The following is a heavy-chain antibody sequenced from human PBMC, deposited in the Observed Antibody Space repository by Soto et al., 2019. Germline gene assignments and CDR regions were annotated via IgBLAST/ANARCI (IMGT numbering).Heavy chain of an antibody. Sequence: GESLKISCKGSGYSFTSYWIGWVRQMPGKGLEWMGIIYPGDSDTRYSPSFQGQVTISADKSISTAYLQWSSLKASDTAMHYCARRLFSSGWYHAYYFDYWGQGTLVTVSS. J-gene: IGHJ4*02. V-gene: IGHV5-51*01. CDR1: GYSFTSYW. D-gene: IGHD6-19*01. CDR3: ARRLFSSGWYHAYYFDY. CDR2: IYPGDSDT.